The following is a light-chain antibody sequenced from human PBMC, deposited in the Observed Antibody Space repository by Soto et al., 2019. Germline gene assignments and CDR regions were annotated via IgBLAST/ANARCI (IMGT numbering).Light chain of an antibody. CDR3: QQYDKWPRT. V-gene: IGKV3-15*01. Sequence: EIVMTQSPATLSVSPGERATLSCRASQSVSTNLAWYQQKPGQGPRLLIFDASTRATGVPARFIGSGSGTEFTLTISNLQSEDFAVYHCQQYDKWPRTFGQGTKVDIK. J-gene: IGKJ1*01. CDR1: QSVSTN. CDR2: DAS.